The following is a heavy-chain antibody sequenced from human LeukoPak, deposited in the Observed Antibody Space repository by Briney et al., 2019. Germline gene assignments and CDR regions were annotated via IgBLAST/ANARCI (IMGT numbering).Heavy chain of an antibody. J-gene: IGHJ4*02. CDR3: ARWGAYCSGGSCYSKRPAKRTFDY. CDR1: GGSISSYY. V-gene: IGHV4-59*01. Sequence: SETLSLTCTVSGGSISSYYWNWIRQPPGKGLEWIGYIYYSGSTNYNPSLKSRVTISVDTSKNQFSLKLSSVTAADTAVYYCARWGAYCSGGSCYSKRPAKRTFDYWGQGTLVTVSS. CDR2: IYYSGST. D-gene: IGHD2-15*01.